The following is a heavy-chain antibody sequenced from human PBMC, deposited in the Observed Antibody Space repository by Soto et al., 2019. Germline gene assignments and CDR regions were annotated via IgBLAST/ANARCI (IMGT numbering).Heavy chain of an antibody. CDR3: ARVSYGGYVGDFDY. CDR1: GGSISSGGYY. J-gene: IGHJ4*02. Sequence: PSETLSLTCTVSGGSISSGGYYWSWIRQHPGKGLEWIGYIYYSGSTYYNPSLKSRVTISVDTSKKQFSLKLSSVTAADTAVYYCARVSYGGYVGDFDYWGQGTLVTVSS. CDR2: IYYSGST. V-gene: IGHV4-31*03. D-gene: IGHD5-12*01.